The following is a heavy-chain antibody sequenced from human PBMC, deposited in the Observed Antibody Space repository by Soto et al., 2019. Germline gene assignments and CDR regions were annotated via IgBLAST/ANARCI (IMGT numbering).Heavy chain of an antibody. D-gene: IGHD3-10*01. Sequence: GGSLSLSCAASGFPFSSYAMSWVRQAPGKGLEWVSAISGSGGSTYYADSVKGRFTISRDNSKNTLYLQMNSLRAEDTAVYYCAKDGSYSTPFDYWGQGTLVTVSS. CDR2: ISGSGGST. CDR1: GFPFSSYA. V-gene: IGHV3-23*01. J-gene: IGHJ4*02. CDR3: AKDGSYSTPFDY.